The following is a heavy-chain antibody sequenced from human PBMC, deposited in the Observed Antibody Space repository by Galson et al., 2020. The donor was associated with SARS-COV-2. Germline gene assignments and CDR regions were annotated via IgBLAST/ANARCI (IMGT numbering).Heavy chain of an antibody. J-gene: IGHJ4*02. D-gene: IGHD4-17*01. V-gene: IGHV4-30-4*08. CDR2: IYYSGST. CDR3: AREKGYGDYDCLDY. CDR1: GGSINSGDGF. Sequence: SETLSLTCTVSGGSINSGDGFWSWVRQPPGKGLEWIGNIYYSGSTHNNPSLKNRISMSVDTSRNQFSLTLSSVAAADTAVYYCAREKGYGDYDCLDYWGQGTLVTVSS.